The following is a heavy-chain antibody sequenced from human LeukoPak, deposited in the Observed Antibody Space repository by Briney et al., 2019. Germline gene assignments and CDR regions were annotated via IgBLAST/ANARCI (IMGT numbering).Heavy chain of an antibody. CDR3: ARSNIPDY. CDR2: INHSGST. V-gene: IGHV4-34*01. J-gene: IGHJ4*02. CDR1: GGSFSGYY. Sequence: SETLSLTCAVYGGSFSGYYWSWTRQPPGKGLEWIGEINHSGSTNYNPSLKSRVTISVDTSKNQFSLKLSSVTAADTAVYYCARSNIPDYWGQGTLVTVSS. D-gene: IGHD2/OR15-2a*01.